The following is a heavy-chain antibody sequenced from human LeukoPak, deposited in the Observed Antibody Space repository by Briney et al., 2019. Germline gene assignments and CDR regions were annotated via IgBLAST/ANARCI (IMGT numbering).Heavy chain of an antibody. V-gene: IGHV3-15*01. CDR3: TTDLQTTVTTADY. Sequence: PGGSLRLSXVVSGFAFRNAWMSWVRQAPGKGLEWVGRIKSKSDGETTDYAAPVKGRFTMSRDDLKNMLYLQMNSLTTEDTAVYYCTTDLQTTVTTADYWGQGTLVTVSS. CDR1: GFAFRNAW. J-gene: IGHJ4*02. CDR2: IKSKSDGETT. D-gene: IGHD4-11*01.